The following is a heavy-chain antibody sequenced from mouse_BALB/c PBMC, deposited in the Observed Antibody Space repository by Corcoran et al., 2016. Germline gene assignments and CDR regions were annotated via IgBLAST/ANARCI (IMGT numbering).Heavy chain of an antibody. V-gene: IGHV1-9*01. J-gene: IGHJ4*01. CDR3: ARSGHYLMDY. D-gene: IGHD2-1*01. Sequence: QVQLEQSGAELMKPGASVKISCKAAGYTFSSYWIEGVRQRTGHGREWIGEILPGSGSTNYNEKFKGKATFTAHTSSNTAYMQLSSLTSEDSAVYYCARSGHYLMDYCGQGTSVTVSS. CDR2: ILPGSGST. CDR1: GYTFSSYW.